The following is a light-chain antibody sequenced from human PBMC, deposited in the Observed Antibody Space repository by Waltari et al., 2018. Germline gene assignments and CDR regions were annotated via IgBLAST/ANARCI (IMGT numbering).Light chain of an antibody. CDR1: SSHIGAGYD. CDR2: GNN. V-gene: IGLV1-40*01. J-gene: IGLJ2*01. CDR3: QSYDSNLVV. Sequence: QSVLTQPPSVSGAPGQRVTISCPGTSSHIGAGYDVHWYQQLPGTAPQLLIYGNNNRPSGVPDRFSASKSDTSASLAITGLQAEDEADYYCQSYDSNLVVFGGGTKLTVL.